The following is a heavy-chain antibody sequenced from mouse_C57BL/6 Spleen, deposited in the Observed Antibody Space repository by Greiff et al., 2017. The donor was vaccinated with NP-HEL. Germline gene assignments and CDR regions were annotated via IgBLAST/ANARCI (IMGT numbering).Heavy chain of an antibody. Sequence: QVQLQQSGAELVRPGTSVKVSCKASGYAFTNYLIEWVKQRPGQGLEWIGVINPGSGGTNYNEKFKGKATLTADKSSSTAYMQLSSLTSEDSAVYFCARGGVTTQDYFDYWGQGTTLTVSS. CDR3: ARGGVTTQDYFDY. D-gene: IGHD2-2*01. CDR2: INPGSGGT. J-gene: IGHJ2*01. CDR1: GYAFTNYL. V-gene: IGHV1-54*01.